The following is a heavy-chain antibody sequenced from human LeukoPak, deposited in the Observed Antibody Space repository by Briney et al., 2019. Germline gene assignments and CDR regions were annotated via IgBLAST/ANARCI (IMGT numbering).Heavy chain of an antibody. J-gene: IGHJ4*02. CDR1: GFTFSDHY. Sequence: GGSLRLSCAAPGFTFSDHYMDWVRLPPGKGLEWVGRIRNKANSYGTEYAASVKDRFTISRDDSKSSLYLQMNSLRSEDTALYYCTRVRLGAATRYFDYWGQGTLVTVSS. CDR2: IRNKANSYGT. CDR3: TRVRLGAATRYFDY. D-gene: IGHD1-26*01. V-gene: IGHV3-72*01.